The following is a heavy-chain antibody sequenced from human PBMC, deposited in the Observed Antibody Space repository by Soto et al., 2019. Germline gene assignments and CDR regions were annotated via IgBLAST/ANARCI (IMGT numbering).Heavy chain of an antibody. CDR1: GFTFSNYG. V-gene: IGHV3-30*18. CDR2: ISYDGNVA. CDR3: AKEGPITNWYFDY. Sequence: QVQLVESGGGVVQPGRSLRLSCAASGFTFSNYGMHWVRQAPGKGLEWVIVISYDGNVAYYADSVKGRFTISRDNSKNTLYLQMNSLRTEDRAMYYCAKEGPITNWYFDYWGQGTVFTVSS. D-gene: IGHD1-1*01. J-gene: IGHJ4*02.